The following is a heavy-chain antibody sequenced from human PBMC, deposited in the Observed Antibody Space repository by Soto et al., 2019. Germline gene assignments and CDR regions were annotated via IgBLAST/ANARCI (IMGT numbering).Heavy chain of an antibody. CDR3: SRLHSDIVVVVAATREFIWFDP. Sequence: QVQLVQSGAEVKKPGASVKVSCKASGYTFTSYGISWVRQAPGQGLEWMGWISAYKGNTNYAQKLQGRVTMTTDTSTSTAYMELRSLRSDDTAVYYCSRLHSDIVVVVAATREFIWFDPWGQGTLVTVSS. V-gene: IGHV1-18*04. J-gene: IGHJ5*02. CDR2: ISAYKGNT. D-gene: IGHD2-15*01. CDR1: GYTFTSYG.